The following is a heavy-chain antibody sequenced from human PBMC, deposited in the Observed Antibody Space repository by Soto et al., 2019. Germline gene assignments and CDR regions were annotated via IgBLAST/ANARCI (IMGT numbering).Heavy chain of an antibody. D-gene: IGHD4-17*01. J-gene: IGHJ6*02. Sequence: SETLSLTCTVSGGSISSGGYYWSWIRQHPGKGLEWIGYIYYSGSTYYNPSLKSRVTISVDTSKNQFSLKLSSVTAADTAVYYCARWLTDYGRPDPWHYYYGMDVWGQGTTVTVSS. CDR3: ARWLTDYGRPDPWHYYYGMDV. CDR1: GGSISSGGYY. V-gene: IGHV4-31*03. CDR2: IYYSGST.